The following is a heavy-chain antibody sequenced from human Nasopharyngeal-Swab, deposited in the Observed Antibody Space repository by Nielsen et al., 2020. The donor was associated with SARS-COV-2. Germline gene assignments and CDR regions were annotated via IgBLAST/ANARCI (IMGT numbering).Heavy chain of an antibody. CDR1: GFTFSSYE. CDR2: ISSSGSTI. V-gene: IGHV3-48*03. D-gene: IGHD1-26*01. Sequence: GESLKISCAASGFTFSSYEMNWVRQAPGKGLEWVSYISSSGSTIYYADSVKGRFTISRDNAKNSLYLQMNSLRAEDTAVYYCAREGGATTEPGLLFFVWGQGTLVTVSS. J-gene: IGHJ4*02. CDR3: AREGGATTEPGLLFFV.